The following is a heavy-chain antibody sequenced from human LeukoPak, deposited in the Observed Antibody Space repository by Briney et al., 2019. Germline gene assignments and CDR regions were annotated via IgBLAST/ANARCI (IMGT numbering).Heavy chain of an antibody. J-gene: IGHJ4*02. V-gene: IGHV3-23*01. CDR2: ITGSGGST. CDR1: GFTFSSYA. Sequence: GGSLRLSCAASGFTFSSYAMSWVRQAPGKGLEWVSAITGSGGSTYYADSVKGRFTISRDNFKNTLYLQMNSLRAEDTAVYYCAKDIYYYDSSRERKYYFDYWGQGTLVTVSS. D-gene: IGHD3-22*01. CDR3: AKDIYYYDSSRERKYYFDY.